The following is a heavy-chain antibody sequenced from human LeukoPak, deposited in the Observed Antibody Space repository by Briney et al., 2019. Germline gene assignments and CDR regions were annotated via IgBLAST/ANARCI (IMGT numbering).Heavy chain of an antibody. CDR2: IYKSGST. V-gene: IGHV4-39*01. CDR3: VRHIGYCYGRLDY. CDR1: DGSISSSGYY. D-gene: IGHD5-18*01. J-gene: IGHJ4*02. Sequence: SETLSLTCTVSDGSISSSGYYWGWIRQPPGKGLEWIGSIYKSGSTYSNPSLKSRVTISVDTSMNQFSLKLSSVTAADTAVYYCVRHIGYCYGRLDYWGQGTLVTVSS.